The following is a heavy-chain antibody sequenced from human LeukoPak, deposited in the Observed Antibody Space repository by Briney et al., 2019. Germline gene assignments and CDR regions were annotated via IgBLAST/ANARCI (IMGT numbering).Heavy chain of an antibody. Sequence: GGSLRLSCAASGFTFSSYAMHWVRQAPGKGLEWVAVISYDESNKYYADSVKGRFTISRDNSKNTLYLQMNSLRAEDTAVYYCARDASGYYYDPSYYFDYWGQGTLVTVSS. D-gene: IGHD3-22*01. J-gene: IGHJ4*02. CDR3: ARDASGYYYDPSYYFDY. V-gene: IGHV3-30-3*01. CDR2: ISYDESNK. CDR1: GFTFSSYA.